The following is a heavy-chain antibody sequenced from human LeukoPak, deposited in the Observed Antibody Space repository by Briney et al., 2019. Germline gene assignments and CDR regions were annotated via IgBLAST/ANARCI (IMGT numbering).Heavy chain of an antibody. V-gene: IGHV3-33*01. J-gene: IGHJ4*02. D-gene: IGHD1-26*01. Sequence: GGSLRLSCAASGFTFSSYGMHWVRQAPGKGLEWVAVIWYDGSNKYYADSVKGRFTISRDNSKNALYLQMNSLRAEDTAVYYCARDLGVGATHIYWGQGTLVTVSS. CDR3: ARDLGVGATHIY. CDR1: GFTFSSYG. CDR2: IWYDGSNK.